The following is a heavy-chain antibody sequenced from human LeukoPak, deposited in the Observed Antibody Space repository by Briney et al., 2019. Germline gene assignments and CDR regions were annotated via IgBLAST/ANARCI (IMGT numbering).Heavy chain of an antibody. CDR1: GFTFSNYA. D-gene: IGHD1-1*01. Sequence: GGSLRLSCAASGFTFSNYAMSWVRQAPGKGPEWVANIKEDGSEKWYGGSVKGRFTISRDNAKDSLYLQMNSLRAEDTALYYCAMGTLADVWGPGTLVTVSS. J-gene: IGHJ4*02. CDR3: AMGTLADV. V-gene: IGHV3-7*05. CDR2: IKEDGSEK.